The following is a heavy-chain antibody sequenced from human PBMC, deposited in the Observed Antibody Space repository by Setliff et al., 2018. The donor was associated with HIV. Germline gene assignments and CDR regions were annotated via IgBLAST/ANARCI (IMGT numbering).Heavy chain of an antibody. CDR1: GGSFSGYY. CDR3: ARETGTYNYYYMDV. J-gene: IGHJ6*03. V-gene: IGHV4-34*01. CDR2: INHSGST. Sequence: PSETLSLTCAVYGGSFSGYYWSWIRQPPGKGLEWIGEINHSGSTNYNPSLKSRVTISVDTSKNQFSPKLSSVTAADTAVYYCARETGTYNYYYMDVWGKGTTVTVSS. D-gene: IGHD1-1*01.